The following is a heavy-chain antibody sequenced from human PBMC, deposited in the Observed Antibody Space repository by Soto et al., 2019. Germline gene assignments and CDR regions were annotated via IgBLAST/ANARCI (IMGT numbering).Heavy chain of an antibody. J-gene: IGHJ4*02. CDR1: GYTFTSYA. CDR2: INAGNGNT. Sequence: ASVKVSCKASGYTFTSYAMHWVRQAPGQRLEWMGWINAGNGNTKYSQKFQGRVTITRDTSASTAYMELSSLRSEDTAVYYCARARSQGYYYDSSGYDYYFDYWGQGTLVTVSS. V-gene: IGHV1-3*01. D-gene: IGHD3-22*01. CDR3: ARARSQGYYYDSSGYDYYFDY.